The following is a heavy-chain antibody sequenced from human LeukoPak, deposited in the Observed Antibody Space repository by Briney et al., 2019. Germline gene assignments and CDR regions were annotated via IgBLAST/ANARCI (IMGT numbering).Heavy chain of an antibody. CDR2: IRSDGNKE. CDR1: GFTLSRYS. J-gene: IGHJ4*02. Sequence: PGGSLRLSCAASGFTLSRYSMHWVRQAPGKGLEWAAFIRSDGNKENYADSVKGRFTISRDNSKNTLYVQMNGLRAEDTAVYYCAKDDPFFDYWGQGTLVTVSS. V-gene: IGHV3-30*02. CDR3: AKDDPFFDY.